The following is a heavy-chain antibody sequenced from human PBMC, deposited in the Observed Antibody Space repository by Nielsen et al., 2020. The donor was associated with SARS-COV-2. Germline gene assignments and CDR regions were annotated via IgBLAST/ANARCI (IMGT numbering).Heavy chain of an antibody. J-gene: IGHJ4*02. CDR3: AVWSVTTGHFDY. V-gene: IGHV4-34*01. D-gene: IGHD4-11*01. CDR1: GGSFSGYY. CDR2: INHSGST. Sequence: SEILSLTCAVYGGSFSGYYWSWIRQPPGKGLEWIGEINHSGSTNYNPSLKSRVTISVDTSKNQFSLKLSSVTAADTAVYSCAVWSVTTGHFDYWGQGTLVTVSS.